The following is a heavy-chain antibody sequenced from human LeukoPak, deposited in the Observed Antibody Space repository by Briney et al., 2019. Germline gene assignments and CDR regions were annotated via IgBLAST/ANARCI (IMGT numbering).Heavy chain of an antibody. D-gene: IGHD1-26*01. Sequence: SETLSLTCAVYGGSFSGYYWSWIRQPPGKGLEWIGEINHSGSTNYNPSLKSRVTISVDTSKNQFSLKLSSVTAADTAVYYCARDPIVGATDFDYWGQGTLVTVSS. V-gene: IGHV4-34*01. J-gene: IGHJ4*02. CDR1: GGSFSGYY. CDR2: INHSGST. CDR3: ARDPIVGATDFDY.